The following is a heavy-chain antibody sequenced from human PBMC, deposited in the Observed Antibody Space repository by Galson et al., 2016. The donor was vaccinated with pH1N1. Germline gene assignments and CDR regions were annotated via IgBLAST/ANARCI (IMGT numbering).Heavy chain of an antibody. CDR2: IYYTGTT. V-gene: IGHV4-59*01. D-gene: IGHD6-13*01. J-gene: IGHJ4*01. CDR3: AIVPSSYRSLIDY. CDR1: GDSINNYY. Sequence: ETLSLTCSVSGDSINNYYWTWIRQPPGKGREWIGYIYYTGTTKYNPSLKSRVTISVDMSKNQFSLKLNSATASDTAMYYCAIVPSSYRSLIDYWGQGTLVTVSS.